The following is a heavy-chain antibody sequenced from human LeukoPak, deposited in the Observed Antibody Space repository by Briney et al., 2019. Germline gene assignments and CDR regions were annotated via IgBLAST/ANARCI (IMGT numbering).Heavy chain of an antibody. CDR3: ARDRRLGIAVAGTGLDY. J-gene: IGHJ4*02. D-gene: IGHD6-19*01. Sequence: PGGSLRLSCAASGFTFSSYSMNWVRQAPGKGLEWVSSISSSSYIYYADSVKGRFTISRDNAKNSLYLQMNSLRAEDTAVYYCARDRRLGIAVAGTGLDYWGQGTLVTVSS. CDR2: ISSSSYI. CDR1: GFTFSSYS. V-gene: IGHV3-21*01.